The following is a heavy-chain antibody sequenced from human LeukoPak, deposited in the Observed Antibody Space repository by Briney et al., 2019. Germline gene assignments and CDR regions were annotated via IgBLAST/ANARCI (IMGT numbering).Heavy chain of an antibody. CDR3: ARDQEGYCSGDSCYSRWFDP. CDR2: IYYSGST. D-gene: IGHD2-15*01. CDR1: GGSVSSGSYY. V-gene: IGHV4-61*01. J-gene: IGHJ5*02. Sequence: PSETLSLTCTVSGGSVSSGSYYWNWIRQPPGKGLEWIGYIYYSGSTNYNPSIKSRVTISVDTSKNQFSLKLSSVTAADTAVYYCARDQEGYCSGDSCYSRWFDPWGQGTLVTVSS.